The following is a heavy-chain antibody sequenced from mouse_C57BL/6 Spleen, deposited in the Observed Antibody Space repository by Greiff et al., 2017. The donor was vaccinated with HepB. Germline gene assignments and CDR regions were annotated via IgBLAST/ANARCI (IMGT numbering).Heavy chain of an antibody. V-gene: IGHV1-42*01. J-gene: IGHJ1*03. CDR1: GYSFTGYY. CDR3: ARDYYGSSYGYFDV. Sequence: VQLQQSGPELVKPGASVKISCKASGYSFTGYYMNWVKQSPEKSLEWIGEINPSTGGTTYNQKFKAKATLTVDKSSSTAYMQLKSLTSEDSAVYYCARDYYGSSYGYFDVWGTGTTVTVSS. D-gene: IGHD1-1*01. CDR2: INPSTGGT.